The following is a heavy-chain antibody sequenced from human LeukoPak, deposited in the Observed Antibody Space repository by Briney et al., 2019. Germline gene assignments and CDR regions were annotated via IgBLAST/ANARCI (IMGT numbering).Heavy chain of an antibody. D-gene: IGHD1-26*01. CDR2: ISDSSDII. V-gene: IGHV3-48*04. CDR1: GFIFSAYS. CDR3: ARGYSGTYPNV. Sequence: GGSLRLSCTASGFIFSAYSMNWVRQAPGKGLEWLSYISDSSDIIYYADSVKGRFTISRDNAKDSLYLQMNSLRAEDTAIYYCARGYSGTYPNVWGQGTMVTVSS. J-gene: IGHJ3*01.